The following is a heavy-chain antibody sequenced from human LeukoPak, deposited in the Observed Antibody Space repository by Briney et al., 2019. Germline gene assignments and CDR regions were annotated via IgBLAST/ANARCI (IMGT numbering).Heavy chain of an antibody. Sequence: KTSETLSLTCTVSGGSISSHHWSWIRQPPGKGLEWIGYIYYSGSTNYNPSLKSRVTISVDTSKNQFSLKLSSATAADTAVYYCARDPLGYDEDDYWGQGTLVTVSS. CDR2: IYYSGST. CDR3: ARDPLGYDEDDY. V-gene: IGHV4-59*11. D-gene: IGHD3-3*01. CDR1: GGSISSHH. J-gene: IGHJ4*02.